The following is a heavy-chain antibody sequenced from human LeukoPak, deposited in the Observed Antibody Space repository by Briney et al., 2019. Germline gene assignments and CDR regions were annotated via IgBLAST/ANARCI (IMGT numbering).Heavy chain of an antibody. V-gene: IGHV3-23*01. J-gene: IGHJ1*01. D-gene: IGHD4-17*01. CDR1: GFTFSSYA. CDR3: AKDVNYGDYEAGYFQH. Sequence: GGSLRLSCAASGFTFSSYAVSWDRQAPGKGLEWVSAISGSGGSTYYADSVKGRFTISRDNSKNTLYLQMNSLRAEDTAVYYCAKDVNYGDYEAGYFQHWGQGTLVTVSS. CDR2: ISGSGGST.